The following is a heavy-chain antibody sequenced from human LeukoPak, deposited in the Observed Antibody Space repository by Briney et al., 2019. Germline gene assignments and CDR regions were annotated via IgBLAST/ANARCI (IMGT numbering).Heavy chain of an antibody. Sequence: SETLSLTCTVSGGSISSSNYYWGWIRQPPGKGLEWIGSIYYSGSTYYNPSLKSRVTISVDTSKNQFSLKLSSVTAADTAVYYCARREYSSGFDYWGQGTLVTVSS. V-gene: IGHV4-39*01. J-gene: IGHJ4*02. CDR1: GGSISSSNYY. CDR3: ARREYSSGFDY. D-gene: IGHD6-19*01. CDR2: IYYSGST.